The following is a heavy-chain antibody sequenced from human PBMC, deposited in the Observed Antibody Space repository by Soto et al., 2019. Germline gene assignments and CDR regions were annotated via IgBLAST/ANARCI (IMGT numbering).Heavy chain of an antibody. CDR3: ATWLSDYYDYSCCVHY. CDR1: GFTFRCHG. J-gene: IGHJ4*02. D-gene: IGHD5-12*01. CDR2: VSYDGNTK. Sequence: QVQLVDSGGGVVQPGTSRRLSCAASGFTFRCHGMHWVRPAPGKWLEWLASVSYDGNTKYYVDSGKGRFTIARDNSENTLYLQMNSLRAEDTAVYYCATWLSDYYDYSCCVHYWGQGTLVTVSS. V-gene: IGHV3-33*05.